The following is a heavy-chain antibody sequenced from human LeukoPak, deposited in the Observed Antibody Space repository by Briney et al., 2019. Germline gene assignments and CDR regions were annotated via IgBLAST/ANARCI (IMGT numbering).Heavy chain of an antibody. V-gene: IGHV4-30-4*01. Sequence: PSETLSLTCTVSGGSISSGDYYWSWIRQPPGKGLEWIGYIYYSGSTYYNPSLKSRVTISVDTSKNQFSLELSSVTAADTAVYYCARVLPIEWYFDLWGRGTLVTVSS. J-gene: IGHJ2*01. CDR1: GGSISSGDYY. CDR3: ARVLPIEWYFDL. CDR2: IYYSGST.